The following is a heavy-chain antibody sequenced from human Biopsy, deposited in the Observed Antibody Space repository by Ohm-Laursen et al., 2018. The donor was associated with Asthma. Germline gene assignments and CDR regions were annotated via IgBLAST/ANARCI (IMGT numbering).Heavy chain of an antibody. CDR3: ARGPEWNGLDV. D-gene: IGHD3-3*01. Sequence: SDTLSLTCTVYGGSFSSNYWSWIRQTPGKGLEWLGDTHHSGYTNYNPSLSSRLTLSVDTSKNQFSLRLTSVTAADTAVYYCARGPEWNGLDVWGQGTTVTVSS. J-gene: IGHJ6*02. CDR1: GGSFSSNY. V-gene: IGHV4-34*01. CDR2: THHSGYT.